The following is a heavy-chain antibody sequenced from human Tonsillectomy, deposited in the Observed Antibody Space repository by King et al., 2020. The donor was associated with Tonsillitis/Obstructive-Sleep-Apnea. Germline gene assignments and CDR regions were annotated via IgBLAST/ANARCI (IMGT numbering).Heavy chain of an antibody. CDR3: ARSVAGGDYFDY. J-gene: IGHJ4*02. D-gene: IGHD6-19*01. Sequence: QLQESGPGLVKPSETLSLTCTVSGGSISSSSYYWGWIRQPPGKGLEWIGSIYYSGSTYYNPSLKSRVTISVDTSKNQFSLKLSSVTAADTAVYYCARSVAGGDYFDYWGQGTLVTVSS. CDR2: IYYSGST. CDR1: GGSISSSSYY. V-gene: IGHV4-39*01.